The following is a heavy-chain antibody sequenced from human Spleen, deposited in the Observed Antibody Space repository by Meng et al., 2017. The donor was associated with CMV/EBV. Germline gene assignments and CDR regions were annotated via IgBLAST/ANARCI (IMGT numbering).Heavy chain of an antibody. J-gene: IGHJ4*02. V-gene: IGHV3-30-3*01. CDR1: GFTFSSYA. Sequence: GESLKISCAASGFTFSSYAMHWVRQAPGKGLEWVAVISYDGSNKYYADSVQGRFTISRENSRNTVDLQMNSLRPDDTAVYYCARSLRSTATYFDQWGQGTLVTVSS. CDR2: ISYDGSNK. D-gene: IGHD2-2*01. CDR3: ARSLRSTATYFDQ.